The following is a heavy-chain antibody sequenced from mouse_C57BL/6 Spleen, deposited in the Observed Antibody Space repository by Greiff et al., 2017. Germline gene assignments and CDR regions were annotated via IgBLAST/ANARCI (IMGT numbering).Heavy chain of an antibody. D-gene: IGHD4-1*01. CDR1: GYAFSSYW. CDR3: ARESNWDNFDV. CDR2: LYPGDGDT. V-gene: IGHV1-82*01. J-gene: IGHJ1*03. Sequence: QVQLKESGPELVKPGASVKISCKASGYAFSSYWMNWVKQRPGKGLEWIGRLYPGDGDTNYNGKFKGKATLTADKSSSTAYMQLSSLTSEDSAVYFCARESNWDNFDVWGTGTTVTVSS.